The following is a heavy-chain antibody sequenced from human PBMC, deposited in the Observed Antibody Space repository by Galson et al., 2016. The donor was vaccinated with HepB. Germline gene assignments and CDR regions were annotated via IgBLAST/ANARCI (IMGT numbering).Heavy chain of an antibody. CDR1: GLSFSTFS. J-gene: IGHJ2*01. Sequence: SLRLSCAASGLSFSTFSMNWVRQAPGQGLEWLSSISSNGDFINYADSVKGRFTISRDNADNSLFLHMSSLRAEDTAIYYCARDNSHCGRTSCIPTYRYFDLWGRGTLVIVSS. CDR3: ARDNSHCGRTSCIPTYRYFDL. D-gene: IGHD2-2*01. CDR2: ISSNGDFI. V-gene: IGHV3-21*01.